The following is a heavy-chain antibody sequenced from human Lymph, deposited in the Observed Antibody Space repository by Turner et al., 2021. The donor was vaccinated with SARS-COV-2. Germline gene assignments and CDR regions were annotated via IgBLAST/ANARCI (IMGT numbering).Heavy chain of an antibody. CDR2: LNPNRGCT. Sequence: HVHLVQSGAEVKKPGASVKVSCKASGYTFTGYYMHWGRPAPGQVLEWMGWLNPNRGCTNYAQKFQGRVTMTRDTSISTADMELSRLRSDDTAVYYCARDVERYTDFWSGYSGGYGLDVWGQGTTVTVSS. V-gene: IGHV1-2*02. D-gene: IGHD3-3*01. CDR1: GYTFTGYY. CDR3: ARDVERYTDFWSGYSGGYGLDV. J-gene: IGHJ6*02.